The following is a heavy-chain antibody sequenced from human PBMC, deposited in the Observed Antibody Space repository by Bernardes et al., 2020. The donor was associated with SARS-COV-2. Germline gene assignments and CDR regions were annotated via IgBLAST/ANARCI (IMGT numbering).Heavy chain of an antibody. CDR1: GFTFGDYL. CDR2: ISWDGSST. Sequence: GSLRLSCAASGFTFGDYLMHWVRQAPGKGLEWVSLISWDGSSTSYADSVKGRFTISRDNSKNSLYLQMNSLRIEDTGLYYCAKDIMRSGWYSFDYWGQGTLVTVSS. V-gene: IGHV3-43*01. CDR3: AKDIMRSGWYSFDY. D-gene: IGHD6-19*01. J-gene: IGHJ4*02.